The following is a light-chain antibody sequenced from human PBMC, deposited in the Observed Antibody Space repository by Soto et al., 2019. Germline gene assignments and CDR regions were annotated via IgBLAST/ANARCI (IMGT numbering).Light chain of an antibody. V-gene: IGKV4-1*01. CDR3: QQYYSTPPT. Sequence: DIVMSQSPDSVAVSLGERATINCKSSQSVLYSSNNKNYLAWYQQKPGQPPKLLIYWASTRESGVPDRFGGSGSGTDFTLTISSLQAEDVAVYYCQQYYSTPPTFGQGTKVEIK. CDR1: QSVLYSSNNKNY. J-gene: IGKJ1*01. CDR2: WAS.